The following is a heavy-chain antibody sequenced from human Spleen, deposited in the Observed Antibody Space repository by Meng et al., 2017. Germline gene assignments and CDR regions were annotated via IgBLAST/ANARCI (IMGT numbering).Heavy chain of an antibody. D-gene: IGHD4-11*01. J-gene: IGHJ4*02. CDR1: GGSFSDYY. Sequence: QVQRQEAGPGLLKPSEPLSLTCVVSGGSFSDYYWSWIRQPPGKGLEWIGEINHSGSTNYNPSLESRATISVDTSQNNLSLKLSSVTAADSAVYYCARGPTTMAHDFDYWGQGTLVTVSS. CDR2: INHSGST. CDR3: ARGPTTMAHDFDY. V-gene: IGHV4-34*01.